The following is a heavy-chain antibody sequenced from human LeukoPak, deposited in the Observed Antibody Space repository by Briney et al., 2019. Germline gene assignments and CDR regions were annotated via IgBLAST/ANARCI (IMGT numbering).Heavy chain of an antibody. J-gene: IGHJ6*04. CDR2: IKQDGSER. Sequence: GGSLRLSCAASGFTFSSYWMSWVHRAPGKGLEWVANIKQDGSERYYVDSVKGRFTISRDNAKNSLYLQMNSLRAEDTAVYYCAAVPYYGMDVWGKGTTVTVSS. D-gene: IGHD6-19*01. CDR1: GFTFSSYW. CDR3: AAVPYYGMDV. V-gene: IGHV3-7*03.